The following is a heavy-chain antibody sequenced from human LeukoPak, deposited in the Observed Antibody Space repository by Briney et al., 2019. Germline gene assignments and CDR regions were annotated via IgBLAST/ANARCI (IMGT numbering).Heavy chain of an antibody. CDR3: AKLQTAVVPAATLGFDS. D-gene: IGHD2-2*01. Sequence: GGTLRLSCAASGFTFNKYAMSWVRQSPGKGLEWVSAIGRSGANSYYATSVKGRFSVSRDNTKNTFHLQMNSLRAEDTAIYYCAKLQTAVVPAATLGFDSWGQGTLVTVSS. J-gene: IGHJ4*02. CDR1: GFTFNKYA. CDR2: IGRSGANS. V-gene: IGHV3-23*01.